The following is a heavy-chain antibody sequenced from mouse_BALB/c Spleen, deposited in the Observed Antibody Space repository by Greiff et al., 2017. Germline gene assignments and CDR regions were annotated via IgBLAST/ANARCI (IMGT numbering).Heavy chain of an antibody. CDR2: INSNGGST. D-gene: IGHD5-1*01. CDR3: ARRGVHHWYFDV. J-gene: IGHJ1*01. Sequence: EVNLVESGGGLVKLGGSLKLSCAASGFTFSSYYMSWVRQTPEKRLELVAAINSNGGSTYYPDTVKGRFTISRDNAKNTLYLQMSSLKSEDTALYYCARRGVHHWYFDVWGAGTTVTVSS. CDR1: GFTFSSYY. V-gene: IGHV5-6-2*01.